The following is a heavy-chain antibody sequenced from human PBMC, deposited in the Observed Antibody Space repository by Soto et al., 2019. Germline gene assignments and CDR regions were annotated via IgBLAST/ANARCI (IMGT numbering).Heavy chain of an antibody. CDR2: ISYDGSNK. CDR1: GFTFSSYG. V-gene: IGHV3-30*18. Sequence: GGSLRLSCAASGFTFSSYGMHWVRQAPGKGLEWVAVISYDGSNKYYADSVKGRFTISRDNSKNTLYLQMNSLRAEDTAVYYCAKADDYDTSGYYYSWGPGTLVTVS. D-gene: IGHD3-22*01. CDR3: AKADDYDTSGYYYS. J-gene: IGHJ1*01.